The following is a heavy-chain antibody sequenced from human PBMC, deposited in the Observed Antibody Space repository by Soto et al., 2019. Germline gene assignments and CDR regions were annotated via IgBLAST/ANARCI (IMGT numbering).Heavy chain of an antibody. CDR1: GFSISSYY. V-gene: IGHV4-59*01. Sequence: SETLSLTSPFSGFSISSYYWSWIRQPPGKGLEWIGYIYFRGTTNYNPSLKSRVTMSADTSKNQFSLKLNSVTAADTAVYYCARMNYYDTSGYPFDYWGQGMMVTVSS. CDR2: IYFRGTT. D-gene: IGHD3-22*01. J-gene: IGHJ4*02. CDR3: ARMNYYDTSGYPFDY.